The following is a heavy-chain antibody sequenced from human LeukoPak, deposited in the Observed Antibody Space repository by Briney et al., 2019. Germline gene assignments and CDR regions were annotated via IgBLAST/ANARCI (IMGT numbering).Heavy chain of an antibody. D-gene: IGHD4-17*01. Sequence: SETLSLTCTVSGGSISSSSYYWGWIRQPPGKGLEWIGSIYYSGSTYYNPSLKSRVTISVDTSKNQFSLTLSSATAADPAVYYCARRTVTVTNFDYGGQGTLVTVS. J-gene: IGHJ4*02. CDR3: ARRTVTVTNFDY. CDR1: GGSISSSSYY. V-gene: IGHV4-39*01. CDR2: IYYSGST.